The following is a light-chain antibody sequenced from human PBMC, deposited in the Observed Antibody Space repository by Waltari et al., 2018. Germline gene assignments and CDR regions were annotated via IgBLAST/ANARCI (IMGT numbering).Light chain of an antibody. CDR3: QQYYTYPWT. CDR1: QDIRNY. Sequence: DIQMTQSPSSLSASVGNSVTITCRATQDIRNYLAWFQQKPGKAPNSLIYAASSLQGGVPSKFSGSGSGTDFTLTISSLQPEDFATYYCQQYYTYPWTFGHGTRVEIK. J-gene: IGKJ1*01. CDR2: AAS. V-gene: IGKV1-16*02.